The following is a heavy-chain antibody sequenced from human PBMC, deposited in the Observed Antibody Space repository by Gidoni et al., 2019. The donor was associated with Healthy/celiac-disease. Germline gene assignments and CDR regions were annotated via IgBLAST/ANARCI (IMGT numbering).Heavy chain of an antibody. Sequence: EVQLVESGGGLVQPGRSLRLSCAASGFTFDDYAMHWVRQAPGKGLEWVSGISWKSGSIGYADSVKGRFTISRDNAKNSLYLQMNSLRAEDTALYYCAKDIWREQGAFDIWGQGTMVTVSS. D-gene: IGHD1-26*01. V-gene: IGHV3-9*01. CDR3: AKDIWREQGAFDI. CDR2: ISWKSGSI. J-gene: IGHJ3*02. CDR1: GFTFDDYA.